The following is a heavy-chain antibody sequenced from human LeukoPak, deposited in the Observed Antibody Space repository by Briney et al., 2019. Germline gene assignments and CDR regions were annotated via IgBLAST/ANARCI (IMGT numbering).Heavy chain of an antibody. Sequence: ASVKVSCTASGYTFTSYAMNWVRQAPGQGLEWMGWISTNTGNPTYAQGFTGRFVFSLDTSVSTAYLQISSLKAEDTAVYYCARGPWLVLTPFDYWGQGTLVTVSS. J-gene: IGHJ4*02. D-gene: IGHD6-19*01. CDR1: GYTFTSYA. V-gene: IGHV7-4-1*02. CDR3: ARGPWLVLTPFDY. CDR2: ISTNTGNP.